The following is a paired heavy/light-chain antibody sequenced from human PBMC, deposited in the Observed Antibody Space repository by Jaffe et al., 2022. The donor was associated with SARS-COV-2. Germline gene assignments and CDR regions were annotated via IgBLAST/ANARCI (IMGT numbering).Heavy chain of an antibody. Sequence: QLQLQESGPGLVKPSETLSLTCTVSGGSISSGTYYWGWIRQPPGEGLEWIGSISYSGGTFYNPSLKSRVTISLDTSKNQFSLKLSSVTAADTAVYHCAIHTWNWKYYFDYWGQGTLVTVSS. D-gene: IGHD1-1*01. J-gene: IGHJ4*02. V-gene: IGHV4-39*01. CDR1: GGSISSGTYY. CDR3: AIHTWNWKYYFDY. CDR2: ISYSGGT.
Light chain of an antibody. CDR1: SSDVGGYNY. Sequence: QSALTQPPSASGSPGQSVTISCTGTSSDVGGYNYVSWYQQHPGKAPKLMVYEVSKRPSGVPDRFSGSKSGNTASLTVSGLQAEDEADYYCSSYADSNNFVFGTGTKVTVL. V-gene: IGLV2-8*01. J-gene: IGLJ1*01. CDR3: SSYADSNNFV. CDR2: EVS.